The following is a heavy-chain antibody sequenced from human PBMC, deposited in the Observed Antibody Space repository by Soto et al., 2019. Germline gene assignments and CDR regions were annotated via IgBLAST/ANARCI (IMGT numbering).Heavy chain of an antibody. V-gene: IGHV4-34*01. CDR1: GGSFSDYY. D-gene: IGHD3-3*01. J-gene: IGHJ6*04. CDR3: ARARKGSGSDYYYHYGMDV. Sequence: KPSETLSLTCSVYGGSFSDYYWSWIRQPPGKGLEWIGEINHSGSTNYNPSLKSRVTISVHTSKNQFSLKLSSVNAADTAVYYCARARKGSGSDYYYHYGMDVWGKGTTVTVSS. CDR2: INHSGST.